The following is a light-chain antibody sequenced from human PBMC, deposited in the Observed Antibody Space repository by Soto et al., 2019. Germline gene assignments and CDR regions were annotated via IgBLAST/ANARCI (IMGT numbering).Light chain of an antibody. J-gene: IGKJ1*01. Sequence: DIVMTQSPDSLAVSLGERATINYKSSQSVLYSSNNKNYLAWYQQKPGQPPKLLIYWASTRESGVPDRFSGSGSGTDFTLTISSLQAEDVAVYYCQQYYSTPQTFGQGTKVDIK. CDR3: QQYYSTPQT. V-gene: IGKV4-1*01. CDR2: WAS. CDR1: QSVLYSSNNKNY.